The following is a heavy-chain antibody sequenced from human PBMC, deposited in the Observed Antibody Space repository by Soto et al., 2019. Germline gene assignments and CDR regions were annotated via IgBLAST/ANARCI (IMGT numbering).Heavy chain of an antibody. CDR3: APWFGAFDY. CDR2: ISYDGSNK. D-gene: IGHD3-10*01. J-gene: IGHJ4*02. Sequence: QVQLVESGGGVVQPGRSLRLSCAASGFTFSSYGMHWVRQAPGKGLEWVAVISYDGSNKYYADSVKGRFTISRDHSKNTLYLQMNSLRAEDTAVYYCAPWFGAFDYWGQGTLVTVSS. V-gene: IGHV3-30*03. CDR1: GFTFSSYG.